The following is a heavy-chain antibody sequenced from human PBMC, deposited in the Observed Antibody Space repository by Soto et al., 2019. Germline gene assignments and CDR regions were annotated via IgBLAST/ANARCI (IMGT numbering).Heavy chain of an antibody. J-gene: IGHJ4*02. V-gene: IGHV1-18*01. CDR2: ISAYNGNT. D-gene: IGHD3-22*01. CDR3: ARGSGYYYWDDY. Sequence: ASVKVSCKASGYTFTSYGISWVRQAPGQGLEWMGWISAYNGNTNYAQKIQGRVTMTTDTSASTAYMELSSLRFEDTAVYYCARGSGYYYWDDYWGQGTLVTVSS. CDR1: GYTFTSYG.